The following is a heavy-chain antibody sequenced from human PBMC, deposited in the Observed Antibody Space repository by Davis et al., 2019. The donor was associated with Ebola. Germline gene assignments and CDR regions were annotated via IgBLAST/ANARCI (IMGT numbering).Heavy chain of an antibody. CDR1: GGSFSGYY. D-gene: IGHD2-2*02. J-gene: IGHJ6*02. Sequence: MPSETLSLTCAVYGGSFSGYYWSWIRQPPGKGLEWIGEINHSGSTNYNPSLKSRVTISVDTSKNQFSLELSSVTAADTAVYYCARGHLLYWYASDVWGQGTTVTVSS. V-gene: IGHV4-34*01. CDR2: INHSGST. CDR3: ARGHLLYWYASDV.